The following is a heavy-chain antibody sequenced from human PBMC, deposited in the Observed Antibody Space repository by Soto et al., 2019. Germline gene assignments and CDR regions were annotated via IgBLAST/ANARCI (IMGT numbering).Heavy chain of an antibody. D-gene: IGHD3-22*01. CDR2: IKSKTDGGTT. J-gene: IGHJ4*02. V-gene: IGHV3-15*01. Sequence: GRSLKLSCAAAGFSFSNAWMSWVRQAPGKGLEWVGRIKSKTDGGTTDYAAPVKGRFTISRDDSKNTLYLQMNSLKTEDTAVYYCTTDPSPGYYYDSSGPRPFDYWGQGTLVTGSS. CDR3: TTDPSPGYYYDSSGPRPFDY. CDR1: GFSFSNAW.